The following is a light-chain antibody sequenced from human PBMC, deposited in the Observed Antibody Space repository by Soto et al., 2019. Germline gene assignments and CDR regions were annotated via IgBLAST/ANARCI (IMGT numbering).Light chain of an antibody. Sequence: QSALTQPASVSGSPGQSITISCTGNSSDVGGYNYVSWYQQHPGKAPKLMIYEVSNRPSGVSNRFSGSKSGNTASLTISGLQAEDEADYYCSSYTSSSTRVVGGGTQLTVL. CDR1: SSDVGGYNY. V-gene: IGLV2-14*01. CDR3: SSYTSSSTRV. CDR2: EVS. J-gene: IGLJ3*02.